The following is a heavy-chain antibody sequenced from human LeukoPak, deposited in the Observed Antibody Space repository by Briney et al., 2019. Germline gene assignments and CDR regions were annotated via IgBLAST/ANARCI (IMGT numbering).Heavy chain of an antibody. V-gene: IGHV4-34*01. CDR3: ARAHQLWLLYGMDV. Sequence: SETLSLTCAVYGGSFSGYYWSWIRQPPGKGLEWIGEINHSGSTNYNPSLKSRVTISVDTSKNQFSLKLSSVTAADTAVCYCARAHQLWLLYGMDVWGQGTTVTVSS. CDR2: INHSGST. CDR1: GGSFSGYY. J-gene: IGHJ6*02. D-gene: IGHD2-2*01.